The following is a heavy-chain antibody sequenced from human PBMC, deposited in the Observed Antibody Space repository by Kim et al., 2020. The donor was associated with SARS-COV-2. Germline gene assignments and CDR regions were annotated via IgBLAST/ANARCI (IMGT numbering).Heavy chain of an antibody. D-gene: IGHD6-13*01. J-gene: IGHJ6*02. V-gene: IGHV5-10-1*01. CDR2: IDPSDSYT. CDR3: ARSGYSSSFWYYGMDV. Sequence: GESLKISCKGSGYSFTSYWISWVRQMPGKGLEWMERIDPSDSYTNYSPSFQGHVTISADKSISTAYLQWSSLKASDTAMYYCARSGYSSSFWYYGMDVWGQGTTVTVSS. CDR1: GYSFTSYW.